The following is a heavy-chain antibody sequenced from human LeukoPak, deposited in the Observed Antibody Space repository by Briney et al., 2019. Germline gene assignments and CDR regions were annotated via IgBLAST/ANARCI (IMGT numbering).Heavy chain of an antibody. J-gene: IGHJ5*02. CDR1: GGSISSYY. CDR3: ARSGIAVAGLGAGVAVLNWFDP. Sequence: PSETLSLTCTDSGGSISSYYWSWIRHPPAKGLAWLGYIYYSGSTNYNPSLKSRVTISVDTSKNQFSLKLSSVTAADTAVYYCARSGIAVAGLGAGVAVLNWFDPWGQGTLVTVSS. V-gene: IGHV4-59*08. CDR2: IYYSGST. D-gene: IGHD6-19*01.